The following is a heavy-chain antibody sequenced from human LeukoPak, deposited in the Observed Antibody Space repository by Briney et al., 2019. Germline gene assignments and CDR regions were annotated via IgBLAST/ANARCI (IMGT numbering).Heavy chain of an antibody. CDR2: VYYSGST. CDR1: GGSILSSNYF. CDR3: ARQEAYCGGDCFLPFDY. Sequence: SETLSLTCTVSGGSILSSNYFWGWIRQPPGKGLEWIGSVYYSGSTYYNPSLKSRVTMSVDTSKNQFSLKLSPVTAADTAVYYCARQEAYCGGDCFLPFDYWGQGTLVTVSS. D-gene: IGHD2-21*02. V-gene: IGHV4-39*01. J-gene: IGHJ4*02.